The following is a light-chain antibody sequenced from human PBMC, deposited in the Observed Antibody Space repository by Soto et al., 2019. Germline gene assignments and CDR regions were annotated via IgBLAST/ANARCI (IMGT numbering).Light chain of an antibody. CDR1: QNVNSNY. CDR2: DTS. CDR3: QQFGNLPRT. V-gene: IGKV3D-20*01. Sequence: ETVLTQSPATLSLSPGERATLSCGASQNVNSNYLAWYQQKPGLAPRLLIYDTSRRATGIPDRFSGSGSGTDFTLTISRLEPEDFAVYFCQQFGNLPRTFGQGTKVEIK. J-gene: IGKJ1*01.